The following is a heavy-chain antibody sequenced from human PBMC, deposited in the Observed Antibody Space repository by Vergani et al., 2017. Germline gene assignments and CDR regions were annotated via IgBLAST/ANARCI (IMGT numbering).Heavy chain of an antibody. CDR2: IQFDGSNQ. D-gene: IGHD3-9*01. CDR1: GFILSNYD. J-gene: IGHJ5*02. CDR3: AKWEGILTGYYHNWFDP. Sequence: QVQLVESGGGVVQRGGSLRLYCATSGFILSNYDMQWIRQGPGKGLEFVAFIQFDGSNQYYADSVKGRFTLSRDNSKNTLYLQMNSLRAEDTAVYYCAKWEGILTGYYHNWFDPWGQGILVTVSS. V-gene: IGHV3-30*02.